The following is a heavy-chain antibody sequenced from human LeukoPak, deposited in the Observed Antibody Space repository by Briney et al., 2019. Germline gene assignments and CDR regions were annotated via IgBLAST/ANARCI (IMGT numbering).Heavy chain of an antibody. CDR1: GFTFSSYS. J-gene: IGHJ4*02. V-gene: IGHV3-21*04. CDR2: ISSSSSYI. CDR3: ATVRLG. D-gene: IGHD6-6*01. Sequence: PGGSLRLSCAASGFTFSSYSMNWVRQAPGKGLEWVSSISSSSSYIYYADSVKGRFTISRDDSKNTVFLLLNSLRGEDTAIYYCATVRLGWGQGTLVTVSS.